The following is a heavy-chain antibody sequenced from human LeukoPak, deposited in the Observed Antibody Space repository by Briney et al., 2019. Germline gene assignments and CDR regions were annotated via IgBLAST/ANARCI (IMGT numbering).Heavy chain of an antibody. V-gene: IGHV1-2*06. CDR3: ARDYCSSTSCLFDY. J-gene: IGHJ4*02. Sequence: ASVKVSCKASGYTFTGYHMHWVRRAPGQGLEWMGRINPNSGDTNYAQKFQGRVTMTRDTSISTAYMELSRLRSDDTAVYYCARDYCSSTSCLFDYWGQGALVTVSS. D-gene: IGHD2-2*01. CDR2: INPNSGDT. CDR1: GYTFTGYH.